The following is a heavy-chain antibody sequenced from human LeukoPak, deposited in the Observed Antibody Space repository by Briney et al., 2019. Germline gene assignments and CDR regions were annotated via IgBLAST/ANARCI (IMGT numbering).Heavy chain of an antibody. CDR1: GFTFSSYW. D-gene: IGHD5-12*01. CDR3: ARVAHLGWLQFLLFDY. J-gene: IGHJ4*02. CDR2: IKQDGSEK. Sequence: PGGSLRLSCAASGFTFSSYWMSWVRQAPGKGLEWVANIKQDGSEKYYVDSVKGRFTISRDNAKNSLYLQMNSLRAEDTAVYYCARVAHLGWLQFLLFDYWGQGTLVTVSS. V-gene: IGHV3-7*01.